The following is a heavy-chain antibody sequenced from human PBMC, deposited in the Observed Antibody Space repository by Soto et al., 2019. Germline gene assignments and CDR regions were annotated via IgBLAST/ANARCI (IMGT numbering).Heavy chain of an antibody. CDR3: TTDTPPPIYDYVRGSYRSHDAFDI. Sequence: PGGSLRLSCAASGITFIYAWMDWVRQAPGKRLEWVGRIKSQAGGGTIDYAAPVKGRFTISRDDSKNTVYLQMDSLKTEDTAVYYWTTDTPPPIYDYVRGSYRSHDAFDIWGQGTMVTVSS. CDR1: GITFIYAW. CDR2: IKSQAGGGTI. J-gene: IGHJ3*02. V-gene: IGHV3-15*07. D-gene: IGHD3-16*02.